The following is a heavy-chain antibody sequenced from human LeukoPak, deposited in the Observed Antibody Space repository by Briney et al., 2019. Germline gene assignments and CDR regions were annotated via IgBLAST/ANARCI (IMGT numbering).Heavy chain of an antibody. V-gene: IGHV3-23*01. Sequence: GGSLRLSCVASGFTVSSNYMSWVRQAPGKGLEWVSSISGSGNRTYYADSVKGRFTISRDNSKNTLYLQMNSLRAEDTAVYYCANAPSYWGQGTLVTVSS. CDR2: ISGSGNRT. J-gene: IGHJ4*02. CDR1: GFTVSSNY. CDR3: ANAPSY.